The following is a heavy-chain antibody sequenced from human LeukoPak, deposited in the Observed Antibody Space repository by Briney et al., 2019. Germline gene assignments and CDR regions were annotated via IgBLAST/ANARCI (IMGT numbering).Heavy chain of an antibody. D-gene: IGHD3-10*01. V-gene: IGHV4-59*01. Sequence: ASETLPLTCTVSGGSITSYYWSWIRQPPGKGLEWIGYIYYSGSTNYNPSLKSRVTISVDTSNNQFSLKLFSVTAADAAVYYCARETGGSGSPSFDYWGQGTLVTVSS. CDR3: ARETGGSGSPSFDY. CDR1: GGSITSYY. CDR2: IYYSGST. J-gene: IGHJ4*02.